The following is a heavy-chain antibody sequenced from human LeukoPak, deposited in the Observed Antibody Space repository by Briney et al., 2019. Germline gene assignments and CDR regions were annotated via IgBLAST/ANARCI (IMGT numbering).Heavy chain of an antibody. CDR2: IRYDGNEN. Sequence: GGSLRLSCEASGFTFSNSGMHWVRQAPGKGLEWVAFIRYDGNENFYGDSVKGRFTISRDNSRNTLYLQMNSLRAEDTAMYYCAKDNPIEEVPGLGPGQWGQGTLVTVSS. V-gene: IGHV3-30*02. D-gene: IGHD2-2*01. CDR1: GFTFSNSG. J-gene: IGHJ4*02. CDR3: AKDNPIEEVPGLGPGQ.